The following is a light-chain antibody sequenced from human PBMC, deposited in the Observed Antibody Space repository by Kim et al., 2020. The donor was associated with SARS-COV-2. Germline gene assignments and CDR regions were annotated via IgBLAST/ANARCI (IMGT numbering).Light chain of an antibody. V-gene: IGKV1-39*01. CDR1: QSISSY. CDR3: QQSYSTPLFT. J-gene: IGKJ3*01. CDR2: AAS. Sequence: SVGDRVTSTCRASQSISSYLNWYQQKPGKAPKLLIYAASSLQSGVPSRFSGSGSGTDFTLTISSLQPEDFATYYCQQSYSTPLFTFGPGTKVDIK.